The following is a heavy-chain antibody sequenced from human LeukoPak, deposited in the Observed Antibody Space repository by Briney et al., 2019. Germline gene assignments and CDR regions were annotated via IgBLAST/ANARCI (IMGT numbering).Heavy chain of an antibody. V-gene: IGHV4-59*01. CDR2: IYYSGST. J-gene: IGHJ6*03. CDR1: GGSISSYY. CDR3: ARVYYGGLYYYYYMDV. Sequence: NPSETLSLTCTVSGGSISSYYWSWIRQPPGKGLEWIGYIYYSGSTNYNPSLKSRVTISVDTSKNQFSLKLSSVTAADTAVYYCARVYYGGLYYYYYMDVWGKGTTVTISS. D-gene: IGHD3-22*01.